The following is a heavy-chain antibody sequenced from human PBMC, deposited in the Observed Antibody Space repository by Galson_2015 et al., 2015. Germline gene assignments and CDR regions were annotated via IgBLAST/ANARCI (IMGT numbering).Heavy chain of an antibody. D-gene: IGHD2-2*01. J-gene: IGHJ4*02. CDR2: IYYSGST. Sequence: LSLTCTVSGGSISSSSYYWGWIRQPPGKGLEWIGSIYYSGSTYYNPSLKSRVTISVDTSKNQFSLKLSSVTAADTAVYYCARCSSTSCYFDYWGQGTLVTVSS. CDR1: GGSISSSSYY. CDR3: ARCSSTSCYFDY. V-gene: IGHV4-39*01.